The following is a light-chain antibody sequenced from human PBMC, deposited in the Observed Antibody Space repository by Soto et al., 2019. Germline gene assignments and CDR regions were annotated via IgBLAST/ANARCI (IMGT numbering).Light chain of an antibody. CDR1: QSISRY. CDR2: EAS. J-gene: IGKJ5*01. V-gene: IGKV3-15*01. CDR3: QQYNNWPPYT. Sequence: EIVLTQSPATLSLSPGERATLSCRASQSISRYLAWYQQKPGQAPRLLMYEASTRATGIPARFSGSGSGTEFTLTISSVQSEDFAVYYCQQYNNWPPYTFGQGTRLEIK.